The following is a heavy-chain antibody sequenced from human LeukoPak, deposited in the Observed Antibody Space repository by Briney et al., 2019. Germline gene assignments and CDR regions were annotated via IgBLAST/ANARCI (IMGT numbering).Heavy chain of an antibody. Sequence: PGGSLRLSCAASGFTVSSNYMSWVRQAPGKGLEWVSVIYSGGSTYYADSVKGRFTISRGNSKNTLYLQMNSLRAEDTAVYYCAREKGIVGATSYYYYMDVWGKGTTVTVSS. V-gene: IGHV3-53*01. J-gene: IGHJ6*03. CDR1: GFTVSSNY. CDR3: AREKGIVGATSYYYYMDV. CDR2: IYSGGST. D-gene: IGHD1-26*01.